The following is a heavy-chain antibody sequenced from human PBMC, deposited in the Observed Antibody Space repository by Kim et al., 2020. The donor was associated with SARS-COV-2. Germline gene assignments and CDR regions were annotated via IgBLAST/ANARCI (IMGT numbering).Heavy chain of an antibody. D-gene: IGHD3-10*01. CDR2: IYYSGST. Sequence: SETLSLTCTVSGGSISSYYWSWIRQPPGKGLEWIGYIYYSGSTNYNPSLKSRVTISVDTSKNQFSLKLSSATAADTAVYYCAGGTMVRGADSFSMDVWGQGTTVTVSS. CDR3: AGGTMVRGADSFSMDV. CDR1: GGSISSYY. J-gene: IGHJ6*02. V-gene: IGHV4-59*13.